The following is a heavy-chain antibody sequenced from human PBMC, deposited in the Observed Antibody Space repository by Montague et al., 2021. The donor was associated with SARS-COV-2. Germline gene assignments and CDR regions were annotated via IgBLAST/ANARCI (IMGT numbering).Heavy chain of an antibody. CDR3: ATDRAGHYYFDN. J-gene: IGHJ4*02. D-gene: IGHD3-10*01. CDR2: IYYSGST. CDR1: GGSISSGGYH. Sequence: TLSLTCTVSGGSISSGGYHWSWIRQPPGKGLEWIGYIYYSGSTYYNPSLKSRVTISVDTSKDQFSLKLSSVTAADTAVYYCATDRAGHYYFDNWGQGTPVIVSS. V-gene: IGHV4-31*03.